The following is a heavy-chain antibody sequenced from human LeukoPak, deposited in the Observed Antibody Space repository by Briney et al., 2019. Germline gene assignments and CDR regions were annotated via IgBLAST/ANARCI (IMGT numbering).Heavy chain of an antibody. J-gene: IGHJ4*02. CDR2: INAGNGNT. CDR1: GYTFTSYA. V-gene: IGHV1-3*01. Sequence: GASVKVSCKASGYTFTSYAMHWVRQAPGQRLEWMGWINAGNGNTKYSQKFQGRDTITRDTSASTAYMELSSLRSEDTAVYYCARERARQWLVLYYWGQGTLVTVSS. CDR3: ARERARQWLVLYY. D-gene: IGHD6-19*01.